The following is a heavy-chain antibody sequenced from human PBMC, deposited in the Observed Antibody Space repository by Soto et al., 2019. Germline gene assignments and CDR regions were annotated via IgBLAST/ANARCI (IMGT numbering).Heavy chain of an antibody. D-gene: IGHD6-19*01. CDR3: ASHAVHSSGFTDY. CDR1: GGSISSSSYY. V-gene: IGHV4-39*01. J-gene: IGHJ4*02. CDR2: IYYSGST. Sequence: QLQLQESGPGLVKPSETLSLTCTVSGGSISSSSYYWGWIRQPPGKGLEWIGSIYYSGSTYYNPSLKSRDTITVDTSKTQFSLKLSSVTAADTAVYYCASHAVHSSGFTDYWGQGTLVTVSS.